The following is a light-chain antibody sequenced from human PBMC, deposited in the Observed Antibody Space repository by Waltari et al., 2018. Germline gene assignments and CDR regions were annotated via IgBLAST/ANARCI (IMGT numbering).Light chain of an antibody. J-gene: IGLJ2*01. CDR3: SSFTSSITVV. CDR1: SCDIGSYDR. Sequence: QSALTQPPSVSGSPGQSVTISCSGTSCDIGSYDRFSWYQQPPGTAPKLIIYEVINRPSGVPDRFSGSKSGNTASLTISGLQAEDEADYYCSSFTSSITVVFGGGTKLTVL. CDR2: EVI. V-gene: IGLV2-18*02.